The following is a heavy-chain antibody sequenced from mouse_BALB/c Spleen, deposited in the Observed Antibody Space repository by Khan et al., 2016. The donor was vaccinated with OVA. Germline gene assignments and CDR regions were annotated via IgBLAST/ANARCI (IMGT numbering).Heavy chain of an antibody. V-gene: IGHV3-2*02. Sequence: EVQLQESGPGLVKPSQSLSLTCTVTGYSITSDFAWNWIRQFPGNKLEWMGYISYSGSTTYNPSPKSRISITRDTSKNQFFLQLNSVTTEDTATYYCARWFTYWGQGTLVTVSA. CDR2: ISYSGST. J-gene: IGHJ3*01. CDR3: ARWFTY. CDR1: GYSITSDFA.